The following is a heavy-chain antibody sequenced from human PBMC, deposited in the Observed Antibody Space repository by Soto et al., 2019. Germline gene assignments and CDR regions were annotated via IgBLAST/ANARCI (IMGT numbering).Heavy chain of an antibody. CDR3: ARDLATAMVTRSYWYFDL. CDR1: GYTFTSYY. J-gene: IGHJ2*01. Sequence: ASVKVSCKASGYTFTSYYMHWVRQAPGQGLEWVGIINPSGGSTSYAQKFQGRVTMTRDTSTSTVYMELSSLRSEDTAVYYCARDLATAMVTRSYWYFDLWGRGTLVTVSS. V-gene: IGHV1-46*01. D-gene: IGHD5-18*01. CDR2: INPSGGST.